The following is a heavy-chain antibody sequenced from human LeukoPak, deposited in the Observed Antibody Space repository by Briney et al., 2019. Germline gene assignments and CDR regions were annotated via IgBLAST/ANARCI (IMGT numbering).Heavy chain of an antibody. CDR3: AREYSSGKLDY. CDR2: ISAYNGNT. CDR1: GGTFSSYA. V-gene: IGHV1-18*01. D-gene: IGHD6-19*01. J-gene: IGHJ4*02. Sequence: ASVKVSCKASGGTFSSYAISWVRQAPGQGLEWMGWISAYNGNTNYAQKLQGRVTMTTDTSTSTAYMELRSLRSDDTAVYYCAREYSSGKLDYWGQGTLVTVSS.